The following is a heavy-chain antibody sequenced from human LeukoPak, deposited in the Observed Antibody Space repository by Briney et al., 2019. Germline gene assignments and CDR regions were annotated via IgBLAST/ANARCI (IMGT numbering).Heavy chain of an antibody. Sequence: PSETLSLTCTVSGGSISSSSYYWGWIRQPPGKGLEWIGSIYYSGTTYYNTSTKRRVSISVDTSKNQFSLKLSSVTAADTAVYYCARRWYSGSRGFDYWGQGTLVTVSS. V-gene: IGHV4-39*01. J-gene: IGHJ4*02. CDR1: GGSISSSSYY. CDR3: ARRWYSGSRGFDY. D-gene: IGHD1-26*01. CDR2: IYYSGTT.